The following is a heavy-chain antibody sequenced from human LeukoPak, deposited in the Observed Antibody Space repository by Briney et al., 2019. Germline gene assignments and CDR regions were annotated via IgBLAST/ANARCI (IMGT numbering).Heavy chain of an antibody. CDR1: GFTFDRHA. CDR3: ARDWSEGSGSYIDY. V-gene: IGHV3-30*04. J-gene: IGHJ4*02. D-gene: IGHD3-10*01. Sequence: GGSLRLSCEASGFTFDRHAMHWVRQTPDKGLEWLVVTSYDGSRQYYADFVRGRFTVSRENSKNTVFLQMNSLRVDDTAVYYCARDWSEGSGSYIDYWGQGALVTVSS. CDR2: TSYDGSRQ.